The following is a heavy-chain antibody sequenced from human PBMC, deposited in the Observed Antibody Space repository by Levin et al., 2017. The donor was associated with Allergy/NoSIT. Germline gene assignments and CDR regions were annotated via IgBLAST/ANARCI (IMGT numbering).Heavy chain of an antibody. CDR3: ARETVVVVAATPEVSYYYYGMDV. CDR2: ISSSSSYI. CDR1: GFTFSSYS. V-gene: IGHV3-21*01. D-gene: IGHD2-15*01. Sequence: GGSPRLSCAASGFTFSSYSMNWVRQAPGKGLEWVSSISSSSSYIYYADSVKGRFTISRDNAKNSLYLQMNSLRAEDTAVYYCARETVVVVAATPEVSYYYYGMDVWGQGTTVTVSS. J-gene: IGHJ6*02.